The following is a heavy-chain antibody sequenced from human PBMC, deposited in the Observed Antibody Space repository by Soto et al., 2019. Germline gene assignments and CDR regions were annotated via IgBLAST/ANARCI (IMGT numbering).Heavy chain of an antibody. CDR2: IYYSGST. J-gene: IGHJ5*02. CDR1: GASISSGGYY. CDR3: ARTVVANDNWFDP. D-gene: IGHD2-15*01. Sequence: TLSLTCPVSGASISSGGYYWSWIRQHPGKGLEWIGYIYYSGSTYYNPSLKSRVTISVDTSKNQFSLKLSSVTAADTAVYYCARTVVANDNWFDPWGQGTLVTVYS. V-gene: IGHV4-31*03.